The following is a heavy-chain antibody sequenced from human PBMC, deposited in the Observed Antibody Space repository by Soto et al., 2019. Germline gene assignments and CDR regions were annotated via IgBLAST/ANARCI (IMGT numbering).Heavy chain of an antibody. CDR1: GGTFSSYA. J-gene: IGHJ6*02. CDR3: AITGNQYRSGRGYYGMDV. Sequence: SVKVSCKASGGTFSSYAISWVRQAPGQGLEWMGGIIPIFGTANYAQKFQGRVTITADESTSTAYMELSSLRSEDTALYYCAITGNQYRSGRGYYGMDVWGQGTTVTVSS. V-gene: IGHV1-69*13. D-gene: IGHD6-25*01. CDR2: IIPIFGTA.